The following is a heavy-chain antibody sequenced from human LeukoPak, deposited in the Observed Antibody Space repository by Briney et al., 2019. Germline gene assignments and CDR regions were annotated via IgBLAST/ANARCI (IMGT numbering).Heavy chain of an antibody. CDR3: ASLRFLARPADNWFDP. CDR1: GGTFSSYA. J-gene: IGHJ5*02. D-gene: IGHD3-3*01. Sequence: SVKVSCKASGGTFSSYAISWVRQAPGQGLEWMGGIIPIFGTANYAQKFRGRVTITTDESTSTAYMELSSLRSEDTAVYYCASLRFLARPADNWFDPWSQGTLVTVSS. V-gene: IGHV1-69*05. CDR2: IIPIFGTA.